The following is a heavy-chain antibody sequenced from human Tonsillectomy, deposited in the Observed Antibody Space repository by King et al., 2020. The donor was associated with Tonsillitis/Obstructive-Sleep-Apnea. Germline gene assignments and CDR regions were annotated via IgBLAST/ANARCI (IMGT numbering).Heavy chain of an antibody. J-gene: IGHJ4*02. V-gene: IGHV3-74*01. Sequence: EVQLVESGGGLVQPGGSLRLSCAASGFTLSSYWMHWVRQAPGKGLVWVSRINSDGSSISYADSVKGRFTISRDNAKNTLYLQMNSLRAEDTAVYYCARRMTVAGWGDYFDYWGQGTLVTVSS. CDR2: INSDGSSI. CDR1: GFTLSSYW. D-gene: IGHD6-19*01. CDR3: ARRMTVAGWGDYFDY.